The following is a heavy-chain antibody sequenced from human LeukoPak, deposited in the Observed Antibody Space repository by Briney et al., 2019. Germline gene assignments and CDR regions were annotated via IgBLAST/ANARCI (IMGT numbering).Heavy chain of an antibody. Sequence: EGSLRLSCAASGFTFSTYAMSWVRQAPGKGLEWVSTISDSGANTYYADSVRGRFTISRDNSKNTLYLQKNSLRADDTAIYYCAKSMTLQWRGFFDLWGRGTHVTVSS. CDR2: ISDSGANT. J-gene: IGHJ2*01. V-gene: IGHV3-23*01. CDR1: GFTFSTYA. D-gene: IGHD6-19*01. CDR3: AKSMTLQWRGFFDL.